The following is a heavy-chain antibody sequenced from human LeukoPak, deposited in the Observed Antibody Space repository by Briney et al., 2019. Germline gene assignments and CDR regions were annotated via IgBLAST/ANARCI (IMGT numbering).Heavy chain of an antibody. V-gene: IGHV3-30*04. CDR2: ISQDGGNK. Sequence: GSLRLSCAASEFPFTDYVMHWVRQAPGKGLVWVATISQDGGNKYYADSVKGRFSISRDNSKNTLGLQMNSLTTEDTAVYHCARKNDAFDIWGQGTMVTVSS. CDR1: EFPFTDYV. J-gene: IGHJ3*02. CDR3: ARKNDAFDI.